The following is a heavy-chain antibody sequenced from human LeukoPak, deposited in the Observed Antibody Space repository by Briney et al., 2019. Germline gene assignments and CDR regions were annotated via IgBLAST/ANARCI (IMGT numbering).Heavy chain of an antibody. D-gene: IGHD6-13*01. CDR2: INPNSGGT. CDR1: GYIFTGYY. J-gene: IGHJ3*01. V-gene: IGHV1-2*02. CDR3: ARSIAAVATTFDF. Sequence: GASVKVSCKASGYIFTGYYMHWVRQAPGQGLEWMGWINPNSGGTNSAQKFQGRVTMTRDTSISTAYMELSRLRSDDTAMYYCARSIAAVATTFDFWGQGTMVTVSS.